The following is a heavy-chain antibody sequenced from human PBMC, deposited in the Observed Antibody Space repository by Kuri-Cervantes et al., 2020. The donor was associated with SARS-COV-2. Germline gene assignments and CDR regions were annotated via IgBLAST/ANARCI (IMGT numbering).Heavy chain of an antibody. J-gene: IGHJ4*02. V-gene: IGHV3-21*01. Sequence: GGSLRLSCAASGFTFSRYAMHWVRQAPGKGLEWVSSISSSSSYIYYADSVKGRFTISRDNAKNSLYLQMNSLRAEDTAVYYCAREGWGSHNIYYFDYWGQGTLVTVSS. CDR1: GFTFSRYA. CDR3: AREGWGSHNIYYFDY. CDR2: ISSSSSYI. D-gene: IGHD1-1*01.